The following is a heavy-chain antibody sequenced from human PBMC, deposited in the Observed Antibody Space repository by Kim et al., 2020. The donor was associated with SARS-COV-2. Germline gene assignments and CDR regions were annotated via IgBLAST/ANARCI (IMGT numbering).Heavy chain of an antibody. J-gene: IGHJ4*02. CDR2: IYYSGST. CDR1: GGSISSSSYY. D-gene: IGHD3-3*01. Sequence: SETLSLTCTVSGGSISSSSYYWGWIRQPPGKGLEWIGSIYYSGSTYYNPSLKSRVTISVDTSKNQFSLKLSSVTAADTAVYYCARTLRFLEWCYWGQGTL. CDR3: ARTLRFLEWCY. V-gene: IGHV4-39*01.